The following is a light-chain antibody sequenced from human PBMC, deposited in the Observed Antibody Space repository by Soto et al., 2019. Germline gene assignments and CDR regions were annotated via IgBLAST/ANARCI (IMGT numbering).Light chain of an antibody. CDR3: QPYGSSPPTT. Sequence: EIVLTQSPGTLSLSPGERATLSCRASQSVSSSYLAWYQQKPGHAPRLLIYGASSRATGIPARFSGSGSGTDFTLTISRLEPEDVGVYYCQPYGSSPPTTFGQGTKVEIK. V-gene: IGKV3-20*01. J-gene: IGKJ1*01. CDR1: QSVSSSY. CDR2: GAS.